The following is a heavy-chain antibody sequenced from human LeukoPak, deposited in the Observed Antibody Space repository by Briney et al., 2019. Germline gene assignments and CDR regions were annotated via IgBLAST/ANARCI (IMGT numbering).Heavy chain of an antibody. CDR1: GYTFASYG. Sequence: SVKVSCKASGYTFASYGISWVRQAPGQGLEWMGGIIPIFGTANYAQEFQGRVTITADKSTSTAYMELSSLRSEDTAVYYCARGPDSSARLGYWGQGTLVTVSS. D-gene: IGHD3-22*01. CDR3: ARGPDSSARLGY. CDR2: IIPIFGTA. V-gene: IGHV1-69*06. J-gene: IGHJ4*02.